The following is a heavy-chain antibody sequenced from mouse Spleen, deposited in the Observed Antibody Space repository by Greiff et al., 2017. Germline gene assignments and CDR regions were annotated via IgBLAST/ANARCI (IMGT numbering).Heavy chain of an antibody. CDR2: IWGGGST. V-gene: IGHV2-6*01. CDR1: GFSLTSYG. J-gene: IGHJ3*01. Sequence: VMLVESGPGLVAPSQSLSITCTVSGFSLTSYGVDWVRQSPGKGLEWLGVIWGGGSTNYNSALKSRLSIIKDNSKSQVFLKMNSLQTDDTAMYYCASKGGSSYGWFAYWGQGTLVTVSA. D-gene: IGHD1-1*01. CDR3: ASKGGSSYGWFAY.